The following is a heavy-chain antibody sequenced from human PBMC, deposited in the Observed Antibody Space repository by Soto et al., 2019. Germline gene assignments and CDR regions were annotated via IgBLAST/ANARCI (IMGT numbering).Heavy chain of an antibody. CDR1: GDSISNVY. CDR2: VSASARP. Sequence: QVQLQESGPGLVKPSETLSLTCTVSGDSISNVYWSWIRQPAGKGLESMGRVSASARPNYNPSLQCRVTMSHHTSKNQSSLRLTSVSAADTAVYFCATGMGRYLYLWGRGTLVIVSS. V-gene: IGHV4-4*07. CDR3: ATGMGRYLYL. J-gene: IGHJ2*01. D-gene: IGHD2-8*01.